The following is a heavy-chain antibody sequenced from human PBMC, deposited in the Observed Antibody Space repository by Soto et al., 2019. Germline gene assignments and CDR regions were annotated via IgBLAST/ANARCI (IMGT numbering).Heavy chain of an antibody. CDR3: ARQIGDDPFDI. CDR1: GGSISTYY. Sequence: PSETLSLTCTVSGGSISTYYWNWIRQSPGKRLEWIGYIYRTGSTHYNPSLNSRVTISLDTSRNKFSLKLNSVTAADTAVYFCARQIGDDPFDIWGQGTMVPSPQ. D-gene: IGHD3-3*01. CDR2: IYRTGST. J-gene: IGHJ3*02. V-gene: IGHV4-59*01.